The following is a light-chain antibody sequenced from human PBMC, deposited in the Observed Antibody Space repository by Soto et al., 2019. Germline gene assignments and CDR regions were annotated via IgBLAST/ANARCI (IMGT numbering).Light chain of an antibody. V-gene: IGKV1-39*01. CDR3: QQYSSLWT. J-gene: IGKJ1*01. CDR1: QSISSY. CDR2: AAS. Sequence: DIQMTQSPSSLSASVGDRVTITCRASQSISSYLNWYQQKPGKAPKFLIYAASSLQSGVPSRFSGSGSGTDFTLSISRLEPEDFAVYYCQQYSSLWTFSQGTKVDIK.